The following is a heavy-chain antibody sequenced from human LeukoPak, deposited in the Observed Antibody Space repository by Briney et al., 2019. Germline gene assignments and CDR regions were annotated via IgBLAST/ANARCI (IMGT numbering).Heavy chain of an antibody. CDR2: IKRDGSEK. D-gene: IGHD6-19*01. V-gene: IGHV3-7*01. CDR3: ARTYSSGWTDWYLDL. CDR1: GFTFSDYW. Sequence: PGGSLRLSCAASGFTFSDYWMTWVRQAPGKGLEWVANIKRDGSEKYYVDSVKGRFTLSRDNANNSLYLQMNSLRAEDTAIYYCARTYSSGWTDWYLDLWGRGTRVTVSS. J-gene: IGHJ2*01.